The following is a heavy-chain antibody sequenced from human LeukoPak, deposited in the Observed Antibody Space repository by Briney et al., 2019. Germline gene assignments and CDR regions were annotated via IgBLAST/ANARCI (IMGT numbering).Heavy chain of an antibody. CDR1: GGTFSSYA. D-gene: IGHD6-13*01. Sequence: ASVKVSCKASGGTFSSYAISWVRQAPGQGLEWMGGIIPIFGTANYAQKFQGRVTITTDESTSTAYMELSSLRSEDTAVYYCAICGQQLAFDYWGQGTLVTVSS. J-gene: IGHJ4*02. CDR3: AICGQQLAFDY. V-gene: IGHV1-69*05. CDR2: IIPIFGTA.